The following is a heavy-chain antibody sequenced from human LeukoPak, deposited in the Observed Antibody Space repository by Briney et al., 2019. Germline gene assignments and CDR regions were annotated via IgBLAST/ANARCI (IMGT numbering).Heavy chain of an antibody. D-gene: IGHD2-2*02. CDR2: IYYSGSS. Sequence: SETLSLTCTVSGGSISSRSYYWGWIRQPPGKGLEWIESIYYSGSSYYNPSLNSRVTISVDTSKKQFSLKLTSVAAADTAVYYCASYPQYQLLYGRRLPFAFDIWGQGTMVTVSS. V-gene: IGHV4-39*07. CDR1: GGSISSRSYY. CDR3: ASYPQYQLLYGRRLPFAFDI. J-gene: IGHJ3*02.